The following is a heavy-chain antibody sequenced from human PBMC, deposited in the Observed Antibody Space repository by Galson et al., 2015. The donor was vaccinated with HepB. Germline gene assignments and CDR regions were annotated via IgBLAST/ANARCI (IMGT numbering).Heavy chain of an antibody. Sequence: SVKVSCKASGGTFSSYAISWVRQAPGQGLEWMGGIIPIFGTANYAQKFQGRVTITADESTSTAYMELSSLRSEDTAVYYCARSPLRLPTAGAFDYWGQGTLVTVSS. D-gene: IGHD5-12*01. CDR1: GGTFSSYA. J-gene: IGHJ4*02. CDR3: ARSPLRLPTAGAFDY. CDR2: IIPIFGTA. V-gene: IGHV1-69*13.